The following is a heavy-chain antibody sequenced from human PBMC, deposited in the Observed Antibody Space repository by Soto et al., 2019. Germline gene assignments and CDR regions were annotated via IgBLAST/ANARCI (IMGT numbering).Heavy chain of an antibody. V-gene: IGHV4-34*01. J-gene: IGHJ6*03. CDR2: INHSGST. CDR1: GGSFSGYY. Sequence: PSETLSLTCAVYGGSFSGYYWSWIRQPPGKGLEWIGEINHSGSTNYNPSLKSRVTISVDTSKNQFSLKLSSVTAADTAVYYCARVRQGKQLVDATDYYYYYMDVWGKGTTVTVSS. D-gene: IGHD6-6*01. CDR3: ARVRQGKQLVDATDYYYYYMDV.